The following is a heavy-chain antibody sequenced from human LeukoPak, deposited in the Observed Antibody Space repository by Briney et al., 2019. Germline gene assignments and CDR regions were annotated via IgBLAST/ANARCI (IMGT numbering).Heavy chain of an antibody. J-gene: IGHJ3*01. V-gene: IGHV4-34*01. CDR1: NGSLSNYY. D-gene: IGHD3-16*01. Sequence: SETLSLTCAVFNGSLSNYYWSWIRQSPGKGLECIGEINHSGSTNYNPSLMSRVTISVDTSKKQFSLKLASVTAADTAVYFCARDDYGVFDAFDVWGQGTVVTVSS. CDR3: ARDDYGVFDAFDV. CDR2: INHSGST.